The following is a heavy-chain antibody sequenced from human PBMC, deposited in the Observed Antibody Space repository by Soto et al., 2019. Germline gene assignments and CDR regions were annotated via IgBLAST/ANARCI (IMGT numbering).Heavy chain of an antibody. Sequence: QVQLVQSGAEVKKPGSSVKVSCKASGGTFSSYAISWVRQAPGHGLEWTGGIIPIFGTANYAQKFQGRGTITTDESTSTAYMELSSLRSEDTAVYYCASSLVDGTDDHYYYYYGMDVWGQGTTVTVSS. CDR1: GGTFSSYA. D-gene: IGHD2-15*01. J-gene: IGHJ6*02. V-gene: IGHV1-69*01. CDR3: ASSLVDGTDDHYYYYYGMDV. CDR2: IIPIFGTA.